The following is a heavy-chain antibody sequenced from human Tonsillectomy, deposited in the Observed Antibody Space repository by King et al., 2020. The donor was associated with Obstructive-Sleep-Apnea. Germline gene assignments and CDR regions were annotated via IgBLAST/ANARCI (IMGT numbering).Heavy chain of an antibody. V-gene: IGHV3-30*18. J-gene: IGHJ2*01. D-gene: IGHD3-10*01. CDR2: ILYDGSTK. Sequence: VQLVESGGGVVQPGRSLRLSCAASGFTFSSYGMHWVRQAPGKGLEWVAVILYDGSTKYYAESVKGRFTISRDNSKNTLYLQMNSLRAEDTAVYYCAKDALTMVRTHWYFDLWGRGTLVTVSS. CDR3: AKDALTMVRTHWYFDL. CDR1: GFTFSSYG.